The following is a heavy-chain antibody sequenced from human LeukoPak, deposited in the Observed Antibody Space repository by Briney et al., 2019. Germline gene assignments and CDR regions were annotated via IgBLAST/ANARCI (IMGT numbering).Heavy chain of an antibody. J-gene: IGHJ4*02. V-gene: IGHV3-66*01. D-gene: IGHD4-23*01. CDR1: GFTVSSNY. CDR2: IYSGGST. Sequence: GGSLRLSCAASGFTVSSNYMSWVRQAPGKGLEWVSVIYSGGSTYYADSVKGRFAIARDNSKNTLYLQMNSLRAEDTAVYYCARAGYGGNSHTDYWGQGTLVTVSS. CDR3: ARAGYGGNSHTDY.